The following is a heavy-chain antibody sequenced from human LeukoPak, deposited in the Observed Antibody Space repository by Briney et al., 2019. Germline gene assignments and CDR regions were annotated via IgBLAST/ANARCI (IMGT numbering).Heavy chain of an antibody. J-gene: IGHJ5*02. CDR1: GGTFSSYT. D-gene: IGHD4-11*01. CDR3: ARDDPDYSSFDP. V-gene: IGHV1-69*04. CDR2: IIPILGIA. Sequence: GASVKVSCKASGGTFSSYTISWVRQAPGQGLEWMGRIIPILGIANYAQKFQGRVTITADKSTSTAYMELSSLRSEDTAVYYCARDDPDYSSFDPWGQGTLVTASS.